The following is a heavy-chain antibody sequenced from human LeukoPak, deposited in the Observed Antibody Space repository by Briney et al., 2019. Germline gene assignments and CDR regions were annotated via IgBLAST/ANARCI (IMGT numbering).Heavy chain of an antibody. J-gene: IGHJ4*02. CDR1: GGTFSSYA. D-gene: IGHD3-22*01. CDR3: ARGFQFYYDSSGYSYYLDY. CDR2: IIPIFGTA. V-gene: IGHV1-69*13. Sequence: SVKVSCKASGGTFSSYAISWVRQAPGQGLEWMGGIIPIFGTANYAQKFQGRVTITADESTSTAYMELSSLRSEDTAVYYCARGFQFYYDSSGYSYYLDYWGQGTLVTVSS.